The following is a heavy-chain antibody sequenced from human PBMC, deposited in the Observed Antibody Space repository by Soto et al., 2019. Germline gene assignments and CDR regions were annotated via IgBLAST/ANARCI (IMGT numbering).Heavy chain of an antibody. D-gene: IGHD3-3*01. CDR2: IGSGGGGI. Sequence: PGGSLRLSCAASGFTFSDYYMTWIRQAPGKGLEWVSYIGSGGGGIYYADSVKGRFTISSDNAKSSLYLQMNSLRTEDTAVYYCARRRDFLDYWGQGTLVTVSS. CDR3: ARRRDFLDY. CDR1: GFTFSDYY. J-gene: IGHJ4*02. V-gene: IGHV3-11*01.